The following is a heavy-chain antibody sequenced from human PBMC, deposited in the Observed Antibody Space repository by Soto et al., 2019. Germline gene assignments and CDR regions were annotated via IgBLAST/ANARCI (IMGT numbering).Heavy chain of an antibody. Sequence: EVQLLESGGGLVQPGGSLRLSCAASGFTFSSYAMSWVRQAPGKGLAWVSAISGSGGSTYYADSVKGRFTISRDNSKNTLYLQMNSLRAEDTAVYYCAKGGRDYDILTGYYKPGWYFDLWGRGTLVTVSS. CDR2: ISGSGGST. CDR1: GFTFSSYA. CDR3: AKGGRDYDILTGYYKPGWYFDL. D-gene: IGHD3-9*01. V-gene: IGHV3-23*01. J-gene: IGHJ2*01.